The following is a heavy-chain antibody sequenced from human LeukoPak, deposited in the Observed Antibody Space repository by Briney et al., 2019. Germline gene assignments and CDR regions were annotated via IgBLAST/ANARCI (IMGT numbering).Heavy chain of an antibody. J-gene: IGHJ4*02. V-gene: IGHV3-53*01. CDR1: GFTVSSNY. D-gene: IGHD4-17*01. CDR2: IYSGGST. CDR3: VKDAMATVTYFDY. Sequence: TGGSLRLSCAASGFTVSSNYMSWLRQAPGKGLEWVSIIYSGGSTYYADSVKGRFTISRDNSKNTLYLQMNSLRSEDTAVYYCVKDAMATVTYFDYWGQGSLVTVSS.